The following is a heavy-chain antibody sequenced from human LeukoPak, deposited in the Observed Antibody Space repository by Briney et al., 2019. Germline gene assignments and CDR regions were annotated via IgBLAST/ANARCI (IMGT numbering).Heavy chain of an antibody. J-gene: IGHJ4*02. CDR1: GYTFTSYD. CDR2: MNPNSGNT. CDR3: ARGYSSGWPFDY. D-gene: IGHD6-19*01. Sequence: ASVTLSCTASGYTFTSYDINWVRQAPGQGLEWMGWMNPNSGNTGYAQKFQGRATMTRNTSISTAYMELSSLRSEDTAVYYCARGYSSGWPFDYWGQGTLVTVSS. V-gene: IGHV1-8*01.